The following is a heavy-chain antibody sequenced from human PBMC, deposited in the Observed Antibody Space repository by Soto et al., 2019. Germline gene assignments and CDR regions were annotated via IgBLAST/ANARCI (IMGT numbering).Heavy chain of an antibody. V-gene: IGHV3-11*06. Sequence: PGGSLRLSCAASGFTFSDYYMSWIRQAPGKGLEWVSYISSSSSYTNYADSVKGRFTVSRDNAKNSLYLQMNSLRAEDTAVYYCARDYAYCSSTSCYVSIFGVPWGQYGMDVWGQGTTVTVSS. CDR1: GFTFSDYY. D-gene: IGHD2-2*01. J-gene: IGHJ6*02. CDR2: ISSSSSYT. CDR3: ARDYAYCSSTSCYVSIFGVPWGQYGMDV.